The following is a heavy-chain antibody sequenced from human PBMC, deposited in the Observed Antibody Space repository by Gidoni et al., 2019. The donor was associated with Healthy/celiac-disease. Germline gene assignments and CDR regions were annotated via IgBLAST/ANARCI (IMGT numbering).Heavy chain of an antibody. V-gene: IGHV3-23*01. CDR2: ISVSGGST. Sequence: EVQLLESGGGLVQPGGSLRLSCAASGFTFSRYAMSWVRQAPGKGLEWVSAISVSGGSTYYADSVKGRFTISRDNSKNTLYLQMNSLRAEDTAVYYCANYYAVGATWLKYYYYGMDVWGQGTTVTVSS. CDR1: GFTFSRYA. D-gene: IGHD1-26*01. CDR3: ANYYAVGATWLKYYYYGMDV. J-gene: IGHJ6*02.